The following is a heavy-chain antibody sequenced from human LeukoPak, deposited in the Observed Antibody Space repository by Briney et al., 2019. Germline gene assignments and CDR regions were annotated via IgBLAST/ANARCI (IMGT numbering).Heavy chain of an antibody. Sequence: PGGSLRLSCVASGFRFSKFYMSWVRQTPGKGLEWLGRIKTKSDGWTTEYAAPVRGRYTISGDDSKNTLYLQMNNLKSEDTAVYFCIKEFFGMDVWGQGTTVTVSS. CDR2: IKTKSDGWTT. J-gene: IGHJ6*02. CDR1: GFRFSKFY. V-gene: IGHV3-15*01. CDR3: IKEFFGMDV.